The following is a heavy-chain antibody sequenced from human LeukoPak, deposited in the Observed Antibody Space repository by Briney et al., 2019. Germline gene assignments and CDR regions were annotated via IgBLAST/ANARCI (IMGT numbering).Heavy chain of an antibody. CDR3: AIGRYGYGGLDY. CDR1: GFTVSSNY. Sequence: GGSLRLSCAASGFTVSSNYMSWVRQAPGKGLEWVSVIYSGGSTYYADSVKGRFTISRDNSKNTLYLQMNSLRTEDTAVYYCAIGRYGYGGLDYWGQGTLVTVSS. CDR2: IYSGGST. D-gene: IGHD5-18*01. J-gene: IGHJ4*02. V-gene: IGHV3-53*01.